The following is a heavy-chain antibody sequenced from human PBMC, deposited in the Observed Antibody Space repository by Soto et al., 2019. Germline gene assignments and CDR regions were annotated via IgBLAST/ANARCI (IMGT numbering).Heavy chain of an antibody. CDR3: ASVGRDGYNYGY. CDR2: ITPIFGTA. CDR1: GGTFSSYA. D-gene: IGHD5-12*01. V-gene: IGHV1-69*13. J-gene: IGHJ4*02. Sequence: GASVKVSCKASGGTFSSYAISWVRQAPGQGLEWMGGITPIFGTANYAQKFQGRVTITADESTSTAYMELSSLRSEDTAVYYCASVGRDGYNYGYWGQGTLVTVSS.